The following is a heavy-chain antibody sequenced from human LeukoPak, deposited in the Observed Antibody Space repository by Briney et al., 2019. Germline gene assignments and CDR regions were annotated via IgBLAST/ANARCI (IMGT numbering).Heavy chain of an antibody. V-gene: IGHV1-46*01. CDR1: GYTFTSNY. J-gene: IGHJ4*02. CDR3: ARDQEGFDY. CDR2: IYPRDGST. Sequence: ASVKVSCKASGYTFTSNYIHWVRQAPGQGLKWMGMIYPRDGSTSCAQKFQGRVTVTRDTSTSTVHMELSGLRSEDTAVYYCARDQEGFDYWGQGTLVTVSS.